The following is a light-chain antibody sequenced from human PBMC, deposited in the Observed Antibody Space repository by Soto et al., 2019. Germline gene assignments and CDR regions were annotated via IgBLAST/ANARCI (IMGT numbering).Light chain of an antibody. J-gene: IGLJ2*01. V-gene: IGLV1-51*01. CDR2: DNN. CDR1: TSNIGSNH. Sequence: QSVLTQPPSVSAAPGQKVTISCSGSTSNIGSNHVSWYQQIPETAPKLLIYDNNERPSGIPDRFSGSKSGTSATLGITGLQIGDEADYYCATWDNSLSVVLFGGGTKLTVL. CDR3: ATWDNSLSVVL.